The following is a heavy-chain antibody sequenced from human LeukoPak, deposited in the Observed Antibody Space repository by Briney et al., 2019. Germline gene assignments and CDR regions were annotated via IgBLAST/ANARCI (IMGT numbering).Heavy chain of an antibody. V-gene: IGHV4-61*02. D-gene: IGHD3-22*01. CDR3: ARDRDYYDSSGYWTPLDY. J-gene: IGHJ4*02. Sequence: SETLSLTCTVSGGSISSGDYYWSWIRQPAGKGLEWIGRLYTSGSTNYNPSLKSRVTMSGDTSKNQLSLKLRSVTAADTAVYYCARDRDYYDSSGYWTPLDYWGQGTLVTVSS. CDR1: GGSISSGDYY. CDR2: LYTSGST.